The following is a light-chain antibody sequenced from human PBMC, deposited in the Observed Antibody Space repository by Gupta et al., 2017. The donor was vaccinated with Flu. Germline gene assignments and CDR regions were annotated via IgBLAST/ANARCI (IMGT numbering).Light chain of an antibody. V-gene: IGKV4-1*01. J-gene: IGKJ4*01. CDR2: WSS. CDR3: QQYYGSPLT. CDR1: QSVLYNSNNKNY. Sequence: DIVMTQFPDSLAVSLGERATINCKSSQSVLYNSNNKNYLAWYQQKPGQPPKLLIYWSSTRESGVPDRFSGSGSGTDFTLTISSLQAEDVAVYYCQQYYGSPLTFGGGTKVEIK.